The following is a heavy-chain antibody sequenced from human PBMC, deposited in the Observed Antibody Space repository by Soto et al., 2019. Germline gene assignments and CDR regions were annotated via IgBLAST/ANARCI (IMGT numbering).Heavy chain of an antibody. J-gene: IGHJ4*02. V-gene: IGHV3-72*01. Sequence: VQLVESGGGLAQPGGSLRLSCAASGFIFSDHYMDWVRQAPGKGLEWVGRIKNKANSYTTEYAASVKGRFTISRADSKNSLYLQMNSLKTEDTAVYYCTRISLVGATGGRYFDYWGQGTLLTVSS. D-gene: IGHD1-26*01. CDR3: TRISLVGATGGRYFDY. CDR1: GFIFSDHY. CDR2: IKNKANSYTT.